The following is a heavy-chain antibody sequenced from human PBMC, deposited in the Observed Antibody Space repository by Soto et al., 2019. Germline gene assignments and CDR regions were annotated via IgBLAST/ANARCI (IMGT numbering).Heavy chain of an antibody. CDR1: GFNFDDYA. J-gene: IGHJ3*02. CDR2: ISWNSGSI. D-gene: IGHD1-26*01. CDR3: ARGPPSGSYRRDDAFDI. Sequence: PGGSLRLSCAASGFNFDDYAMHWVRQVPGKGLEWVSGISWNSGSIGYADSVKGRFTISRDNAKNSLYLQMNSLRAEDTAVYYCARGPPSGSYRRDDAFDIWGQGTMVTVSS. V-gene: IGHV3-9*01.